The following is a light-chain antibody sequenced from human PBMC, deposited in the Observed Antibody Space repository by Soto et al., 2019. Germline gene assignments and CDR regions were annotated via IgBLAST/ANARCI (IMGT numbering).Light chain of an antibody. CDR3: QQYKNYRT. V-gene: IGKV1-5*03. J-gene: IGKJ1*01. CDR1: QIIDNW. CDR2: KAS. Sequence: DIQMTQSPSTLSASVGDRVTITCRVSQIIDNWLAWYQQKPGKVPNLLIYKASTLQSGVPSRFRGSGSGTEFTLTISTLQPDDFATYYCQQYKNYRTVGPGTKVDIK.